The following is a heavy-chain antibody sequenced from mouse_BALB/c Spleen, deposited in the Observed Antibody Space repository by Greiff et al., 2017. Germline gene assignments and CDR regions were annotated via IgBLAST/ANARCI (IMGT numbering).Heavy chain of an antibody. CDR1: GFTFTDYY. D-gene: IGHD2-4*01. J-gene: IGHJ3*01. V-gene: IGHV7-3*02. Sequence: EVKLVESGGGLVQPGGSLRLSCATSGFTFTDYYMSWVRQPPGKALAWLGFIRNKANGYTTEYSASVKGRFTISRDNSQSILYLQMKPLRAEDSATYYCSRNMGITTTVPFAYWGQGTLVTVSA. CDR3: SRNMGITTTVPFAY. CDR2: IRNKANGYTT.